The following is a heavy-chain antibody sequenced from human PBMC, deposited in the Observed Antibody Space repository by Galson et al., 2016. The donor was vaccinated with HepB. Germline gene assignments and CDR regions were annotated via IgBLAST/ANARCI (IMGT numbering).Heavy chain of an antibody. V-gene: IGHV1-18*01. D-gene: IGHD3-10*01. CDR1: GYTFTNYG. Sequence: SVKVSCKASGYTFTNYGISWVRQAPGQGLEWMGWISAYNGDTSYAQKLQGRVTMTTDTSTNTAYMELRSLRSVDTAVYYCARGYYASGGSDFDDWGQGTLVTVSS. CDR2: ISAYNGDT. CDR3: ARGYYASGGSDFDD. J-gene: IGHJ4*02.